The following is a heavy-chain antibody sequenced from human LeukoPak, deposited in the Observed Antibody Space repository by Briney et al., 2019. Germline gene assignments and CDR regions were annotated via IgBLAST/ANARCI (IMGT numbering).Heavy chain of an antibody. CDR3: AKSDYYASGLDY. CDR2: IYYSGST. J-gene: IGHJ4*02. CDR1: GYSISSSYY. Sequence: SSETLSLTCTVSGYSISSSYYWSWIRQPPGKGLEWIGHIYYSGSTNYNPSLKSRVTISVDTSKKQFSLKLSSVTAADTAVYYCAKSDYYASGLDYWGQGTLVTVSS. V-gene: IGHV4-38-2*02. D-gene: IGHD3-10*01.